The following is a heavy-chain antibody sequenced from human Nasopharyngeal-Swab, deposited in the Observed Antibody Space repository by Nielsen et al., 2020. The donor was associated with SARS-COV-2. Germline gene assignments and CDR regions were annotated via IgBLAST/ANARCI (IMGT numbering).Heavy chain of an antibody. CDR2: IIPIFGTA. Sequence: WVRQAPGQGLEWMGGIIPIFGTANYAQKFQGRVTITADESTSTAYMELSSLRSEDTAVYYCAEGVNCSSTSCYYYYGMDVWGQGPRSPSP. J-gene: IGHJ6*02. CDR3: AEGVNCSSTSCYYYYGMDV. D-gene: IGHD2-2*01. V-gene: IGHV1-69*01.